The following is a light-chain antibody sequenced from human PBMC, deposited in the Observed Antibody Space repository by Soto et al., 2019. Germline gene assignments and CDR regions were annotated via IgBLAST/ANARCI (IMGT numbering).Light chain of an antibody. CDR1: QSISSY. J-gene: IGKJ2*01. V-gene: IGKV1-39*01. CDR2: AAS. Sequence: DIQMTQSPSSLSASVGDRVTITCRASQSISSYLNWYQQKPGKAPKLLIYAASSLQSGVPSRFSGSGSGTDFTLTISSLQPEDFATYYCQQSYSTPHPQAPYTFGQGTKLEIK. CDR3: QQSYSTPHPQAPYT.